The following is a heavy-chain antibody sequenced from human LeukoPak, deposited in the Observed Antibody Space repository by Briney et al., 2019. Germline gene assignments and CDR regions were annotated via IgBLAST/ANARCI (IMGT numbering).Heavy chain of an antibody. CDR1: GFIFSDYG. Sequence: PGRSLRLSCSASGFIFSDYGMHWVRQAPGKGLEWLAFISYDGRTKNYSDSVEGRFTFSRDNSKDTLYLQMNNLRVEDTAVYFCARDVPLTTDYYMDVWGKGSTVTVSS. CDR3: ARDVPLTTDYYMDV. CDR2: ISYDGRTK. J-gene: IGHJ6*03. V-gene: IGHV3-30*04. D-gene: IGHD4-11*01.